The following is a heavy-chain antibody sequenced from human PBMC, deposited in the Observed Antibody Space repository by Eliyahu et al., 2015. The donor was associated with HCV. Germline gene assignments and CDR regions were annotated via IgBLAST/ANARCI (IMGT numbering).Heavy chain of an antibody. Sequence: QVQLVQSGAEVKKPGSSVXVSCKASGGTFSAYTIXWVRQAPGQGLEWMGGITPVFATPNYAQKFQGRVTITADEATSTVYMELSSLRFEDTAVYYCATSAADRTAMAKPFDYWGQGTLVTVSS. D-gene: IGHD5-18*01. CDR2: ITPVFATP. V-gene: IGHV1-69*01. CDR1: GGTFSAYT. J-gene: IGHJ4*02. CDR3: ATSAADRTAMAKPFDY.